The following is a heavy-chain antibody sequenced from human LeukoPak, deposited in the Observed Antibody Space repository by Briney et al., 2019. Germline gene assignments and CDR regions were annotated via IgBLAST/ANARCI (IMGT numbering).Heavy chain of an antibody. D-gene: IGHD2-15*01. Sequence: SETLSLTCTVSGGSIRSYYWSWIRQPPGKGLEWIGDIYYSGSTNYNPSLKSRVTISVDTSKNQFSLKLSSVTAADTVVYYCARGGVEVVAATEAWFDPWGQGTLVTVSS. CDR3: ARGGVEVVAATEAWFDP. V-gene: IGHV4-59*01. CDR2: IYYSGST. CDR1: GGSIRSYY. J-gene: IGHJ5*02.